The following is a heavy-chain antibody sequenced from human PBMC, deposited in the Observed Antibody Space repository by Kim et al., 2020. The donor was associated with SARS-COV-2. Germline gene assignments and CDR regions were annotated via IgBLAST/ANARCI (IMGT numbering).Heavy chain of an antibody. CDR2: INPSGGSA. J-gene: IGHJ4*02. D-gene: IGHD1-26*01. V-gene: IGHV1-46*01. CDR3: ARDLGWELSDY. CDR1: GYTFTSYY. Sequence: ASVKVSCKASGYTFTSYYMHWVRQAPGQGLEWMGIINPSGGSASYAQKFQGRVTMTRDTSTSTVYMELSSLRSEDTAVYYCARDLGWELSDYWGQGTLVTVSS.